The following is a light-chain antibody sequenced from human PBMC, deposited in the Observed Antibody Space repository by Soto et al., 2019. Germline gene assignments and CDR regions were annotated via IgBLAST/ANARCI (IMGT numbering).Light chain of an antibody. CDR3: QQLNTYSVT. CDR2: AAS. Sequence: IQLTQSPSSLSASVGDSVTITCRASQGISRYLSWYQQKPGRAPKLLISAASTLQSGVPARFSGSGSGTDITLSITSLQPEDFATYYCQQLNTYSVTFGGGTKVDIK. CDR1: QGISRY. J-gene: IGKJ4*01. V-gene: IGKV1-9*01.